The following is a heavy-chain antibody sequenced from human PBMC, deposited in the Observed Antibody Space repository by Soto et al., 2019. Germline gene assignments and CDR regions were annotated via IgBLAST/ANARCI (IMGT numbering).Heavy chain of an antibody. CDR2: NYYSGIT. Sequence: TSTLCSDSIYISGYYVTWNHKHPGKGLEWIGYNYYSGITYYNPSLKSRVTISLDTSKNQFSLKLSSVTAADTAVYYCARGSSIAGLYYGMDVWGQGTTVTVSS. CDR3: ARGSSIAGLYYGMDV. D-gene: IGHD6-6*01. V-gene: IGHV4-31*03. CDR1: SDSIYISGYY. J-gene: IGHJ6*02.